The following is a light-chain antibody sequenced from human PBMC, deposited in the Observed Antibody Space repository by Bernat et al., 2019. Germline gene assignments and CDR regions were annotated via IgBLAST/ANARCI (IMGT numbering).Light chain of an antibody. CDR1: LGSGYN. CDR3: QQRSRFPYN. CDR2: RAS. V-gene: IGKV1/OR10-1*01. J-gene: IGKJ2*01. Sequence: SIGDTLTFTCQASLGSGYNLYWLQQKLGPAPQLLIYRASNFHSGIPSRFSGSGSGTAFTLTIRSLKPEDFGTYYCQQRSRFPYNFGQGTNVDIK.